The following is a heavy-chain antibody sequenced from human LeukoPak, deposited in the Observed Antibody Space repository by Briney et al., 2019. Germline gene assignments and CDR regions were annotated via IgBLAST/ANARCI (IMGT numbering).Heavy chain of an antibody. CDR1: GYTFTSYG. J-gene: IGHJ6*02. D-gene: IGHD3-22*01. CDR2: MNPNSGNT. V-gene: IGHV1-8*02. CDR3: ARSRDYYDSSGYLIYGMDV. Sequence: ASVKVSCKASGYTFTSYGISWVRQATGQGLEWMGWMNPNSGNTGYAQKFQGRVTMTRNTSISTAYMELSSLRSEDTAVYYCARSRDYYDSSGYLIYGMDVWGQGTTVTVSS.